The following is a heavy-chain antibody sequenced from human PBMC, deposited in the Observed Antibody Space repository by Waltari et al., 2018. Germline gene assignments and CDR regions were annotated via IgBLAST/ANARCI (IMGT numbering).Heavy chain of an antibody. V-gene: IGHV3-7*01. CDR3: ASSSDFWSGFSGLDY. J-gene: IGHJ4*02. CDR2: IKQDGSEK. Sequence: GQLVVSGGGWGQPGGSLRLCWDAAGVTLSCEWLRWVRPAPGQGLGWVANIKQDGSEKDYVDSVKGRFTISRDNAKNSLYLQMNSLRAEDTAVYYCASSSDFWSGFSGLDYWGQGTLVTVSS. D-gene: IGHD3-3*01. CDR1: GVTLSCEW.